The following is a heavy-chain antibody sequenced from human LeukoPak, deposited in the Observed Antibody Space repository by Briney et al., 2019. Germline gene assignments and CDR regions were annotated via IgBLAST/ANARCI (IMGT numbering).Heavy chain of an antibody. D-gene: IGHD6-19*01. Sequence: SETLSLTCTVSGGSISSYYWSWIRQPPGKGLEWIGYIYYSGSTNYNPSLKSRATISVDTSKNQFSLKLSSVTAADTAVYYCARDSSGWYRWFDPWGQGTLVTVSS. V-gene: IGHV4-59*01. J-gene: IGHJ5*02. CDR1: GGSISSYY. CDR3: ARDSSGWYRWFDP. CDR2: IYYSGST.